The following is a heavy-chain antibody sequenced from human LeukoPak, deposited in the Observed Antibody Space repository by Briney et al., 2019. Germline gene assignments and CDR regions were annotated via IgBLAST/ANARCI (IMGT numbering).Heavy chain of an antibody. J-gene: IGHJ4*02. CDR2: INHSGST. D-gene: IGHD5-12*01. V-gene: IGHV4-34*01. CDR1: GGSFSGYY. Sequence: PSETLSLTCAVYGGSFSGYYWSWIRQPPGKGLEWIGEINHSGSTNYNPSLKSRVTISADTSKNQFALSLSSVTAADTAVYYCAKVKGGYFYALDSWGQGTLVTVHS. CDR3: AKVKGGYFYALDS.